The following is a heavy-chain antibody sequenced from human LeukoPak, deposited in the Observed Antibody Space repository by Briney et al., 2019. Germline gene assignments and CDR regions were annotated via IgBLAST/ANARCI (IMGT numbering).Heavy chain of an antibody. D-gene: IGHD2-2*01. V-gene: IGHV3-23*01. CDR3: AKDRHCSSISCYRGYFDY. CDR1: GFTFSSYA. CDR2: ISGSDGST. J-gene: IGHJ4*02. Sequence: GGTLRLSCAASGFTFSSYAMSWVRQAPGKGLEWVSAISGSDGSTYYADSVKGRFTISRDNSRNTLYVQMNSLTAEDTAVCYCAKDRHCSSISCYRGYFDYWGQGTLVTVSS.